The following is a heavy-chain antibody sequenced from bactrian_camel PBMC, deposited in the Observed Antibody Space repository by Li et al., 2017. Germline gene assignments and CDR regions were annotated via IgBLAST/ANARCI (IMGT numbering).Heavy chain of an antibody. J-gene: IGHJ4*01. V-gene: IGHV3S40*01. Sequence: VQLVESGGGLVQPGGSLRLSCAASGFTVSQIDMTWVRQAPEKGLEGVSTMNSIQVGDTTIYADSVKDRFTISRDNAKNTLYLQMNSLKTEDTGVYYCVPRLSRFVSWGQGTQVTVS. D-gene: IGHD3*01. CDR3: VPRLSRFVS. CDR2: MNSIQVGDTT. CDR1: GFTVSQID.